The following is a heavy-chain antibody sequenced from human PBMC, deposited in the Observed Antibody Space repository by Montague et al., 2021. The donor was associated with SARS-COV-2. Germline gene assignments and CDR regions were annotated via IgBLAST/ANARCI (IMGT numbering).Heavy chain of an antibody. V-gene: IGHV4-34*01. D-gene: IGHD3-22*01. CDR2: INHRGTS. CDR1: GGSFSDCY. Sequence: SETLSLTCAVYGGSFSDCYWSWIRQPPGKGLEWTGEINHRGTSNYNPSLRSRVSISIDTSKSQFSLFLGSVTAADTAVYYCARGRQHFNMIVVVMTGGEYYFDYWAQGTLVTVSS. CDR3: ARGRQHFNMIVVVMTGGEYYFDY. J-gene: IGHJ4*02.